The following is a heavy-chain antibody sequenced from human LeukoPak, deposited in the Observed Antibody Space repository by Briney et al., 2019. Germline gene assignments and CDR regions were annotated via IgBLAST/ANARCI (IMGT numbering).Heavy chain of an antibody. Sequence: SETLSLTCAVYGGSFSGYYWSWIRQPPGKGLEWIWKINHSGSTNYNPSLKSRVTISVDTSKNQFSLKLSSVTAADTAVYYCARDRIAAAAVWFDPWGQGTLVTVSS. J-gene: IGHJ5*02. CDR1: GGSFSGYY. CDR3: ARDRIAAAAVWFDP. CDR2: INHSGST. D-gene: IGHD6-13*01. V-gene: IGHV4-34*01.